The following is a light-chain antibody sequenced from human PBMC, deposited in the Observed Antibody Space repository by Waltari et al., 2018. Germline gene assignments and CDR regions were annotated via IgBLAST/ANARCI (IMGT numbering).Light chain of an antibody. V-gene: IGKV1-5*01. CDR3: QHYYSYLAYT. CDR1: QSISSW. J-gene: IGKJ2*01. Sequence: DIQMTQSPSTLSASVGDRVTITCRAGQSISSWLAWYQQKPGRAPKLLIYDATSLESGVPSRFSGSSSGTEFTLTISSLQPDDFATYYCQHYYSYLAYTFGQGTKLEIK. CDR2: DAT.